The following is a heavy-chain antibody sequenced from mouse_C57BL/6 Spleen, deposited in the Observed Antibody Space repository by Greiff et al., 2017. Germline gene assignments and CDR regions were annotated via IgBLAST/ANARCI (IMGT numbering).Heavy chain of an antibody. D-gene: IGHD4-1*01. Sequence: VQLQQPGAELVMPGASVKLSCKASGYTFTSYWMHWVKQRPGQGLEWIGEIDPSDSYTNYNQKFKGKSTLTVDKSSSTAYMQLSSLTSEDSAVYYCARKPQLTGFLFDYWGKGTTLTVSS. J-gene: IGHJ2*01. CDR2: IDPSDSYT. CDR3: ARKPQLTGFLFDY. V-gene: IGHV1-69*01. CDR1: GYTFTSYW.